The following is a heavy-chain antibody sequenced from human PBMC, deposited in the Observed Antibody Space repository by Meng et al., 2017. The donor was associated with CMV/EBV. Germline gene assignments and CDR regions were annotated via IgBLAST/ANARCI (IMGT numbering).Heavy chain of an antibody. D-gene: IGHD5-18*01. J-gene: IGHJ6*02. CDR1: GYTFSSYD. CDR2: MNPHSGNT. CDR3: AMTRGYSYGLDYYYGMDV. Sequence: ASVKVSCKASGYTFSSYDINWVRQATGQGLEWMGWMNPHSGNTGYAQKIQGRVTMTRNTSISTAYMELSSLRSEDTAVYYCAMTRGYSYGLDYYYGMDVWGQGTTVTVSS. V-gene: IGHV1-8*01.